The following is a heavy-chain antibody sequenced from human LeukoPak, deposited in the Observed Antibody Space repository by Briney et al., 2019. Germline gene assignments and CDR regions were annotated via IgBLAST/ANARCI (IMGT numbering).Heavy chain of an antibody. Sequence: GGSLRLSCAASGFTFSSYAMSWVRQAPGKGLKWVSTITTGDGNTYYADSVKGRFTVSRDDSKNTLYLQMNSLRAEDTAVYYCAKDGGLWVSAHWGDSWGRGTLVTVSS. V-gene: IGHV3-23*01. D-gene: IGHD7-27*01. J-gene: IGHJ4*02. CDR2: ITTGDGNT. CDR3: AKDGGLWVSAHWGDS. CDR1: GFTFSSYA.